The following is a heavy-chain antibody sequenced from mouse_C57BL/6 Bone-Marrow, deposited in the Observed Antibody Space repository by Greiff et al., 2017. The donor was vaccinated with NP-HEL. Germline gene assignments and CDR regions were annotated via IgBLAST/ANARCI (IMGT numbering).Heavy chain of an antibody. V-gene: IGHV1-42*01. D-gene: IGHD1-1*01. CDR3: ASPAGSSHYFDY. Sequence: VQLKESGPELVKPGASVKISCKASGYSFTGYYMNWVKQSPEKSLEWIGEINPSTGGTTYNQKFKAKATLTVDKSSSTAYMQLKSLTSEDSAVYYCASPAGSSHYFDYWGQGTTLTFSS. J-gene: IGHJ2*01. CDR1: GYSFTGYY. CDR2: INPSTGGT.